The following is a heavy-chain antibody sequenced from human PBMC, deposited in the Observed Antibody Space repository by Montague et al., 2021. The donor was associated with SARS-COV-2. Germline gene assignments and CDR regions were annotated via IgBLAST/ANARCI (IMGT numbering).Heavy chain of an antibody. Sequence: PALVKPTQTLTLTCTFSGFSLSTSGMCVSWIRQPPGKALEWLARXDWXEDKYYSTSLKTRLTISKDTSKNQVVLTMTNMDPVDTATYYCARIFDSSWPTFDYWGQGTLVTVSS. V-gene: IGHV2-70*11. CDR1: GFSLSTSGMC. D-gene: IGHD6-13*01. CDR3: ARIFDSSWPTFDY. J-gene: IGHJ4*02. CDR2: XDWXEDK.